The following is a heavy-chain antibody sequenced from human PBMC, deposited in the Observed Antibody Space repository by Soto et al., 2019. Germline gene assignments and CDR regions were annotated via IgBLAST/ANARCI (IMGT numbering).Heavy chain of an antibody. CDR2: IYYSGST. CDR3: AREIGRRDFWSGSGYFDY. J-gene: IGHJ4*02. D-gene: IGHD3-3*01. V-gene: IGHV4-30-4*01. CDR1: GGSISSGDYY. Sequence: QVQLQESGPGLVKPSQTLSLTCTVSGGSISSGDYYWSWICQPPGKGLEWIGYIYYSGSTYYNPSHKSRVTISVDTSKNQFSLKLSSVTAADTAVYYCAREIGRRDFWSGSGYFDYWGQGTLVTVSS.